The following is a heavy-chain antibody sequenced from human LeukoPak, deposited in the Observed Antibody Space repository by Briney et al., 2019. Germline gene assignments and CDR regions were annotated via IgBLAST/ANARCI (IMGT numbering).Heavy chain of an antibody. J-gene: IGHJ4*02. CDR1: EFSFSHYA. CDR2: ISYDGSTE. CDR3: AKEAYSSSWFDY. V-gene: IGHV3-30*09. D-gene: IGHD6-13*01. Sequence: PGGSLRLSCAASEFSFSHYAMYWVRQSPGKGLEWVAVISYDGSTEFYTDSVKGRFAISRDNSKNTLYLQMNSLRAEDTAVYYCAKEAYSSSWFDYWGQGTLVTVSS.